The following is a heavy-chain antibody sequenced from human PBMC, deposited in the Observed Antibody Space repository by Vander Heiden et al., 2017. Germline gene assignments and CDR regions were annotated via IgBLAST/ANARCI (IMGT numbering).Heavy chain of an antibody. D-gene: IGHD3-22*01. CDR1: GYTFTGHY. CDR2: INPNSGGT. CDR3: ARDRDYDH. V-gene: IGHV1-2*02. Sequence: QVQLVQSGAEVKKPGASVKVSCKASGYTFTGHYLHSFRRAPGQGLEWMGWINPNSGGTNYEQKFQGRVPMTSDTSISTADMELSRLRSDDTAVYYCARDRDYDHWGQGTLVTVSS. J-gene: IGHJ4*02.